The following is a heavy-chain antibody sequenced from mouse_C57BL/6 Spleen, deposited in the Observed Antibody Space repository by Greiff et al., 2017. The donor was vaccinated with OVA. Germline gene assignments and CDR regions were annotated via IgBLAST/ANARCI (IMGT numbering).Heavy chain of an antibody. Sequence: VQLQQSGPELVKPGASVKLSCKASGYTFPSYDINWVKQRPGQGLEWIGWIYPRDGSTKYNEKLKGKATLTVDTSSSTAYMELHSLTSEDSAVYFCARNLYYGSSYGDWFAYWGQGTLVTVSA. D-gene: IGHD1-1*01. CDR3: ARNLYYGSSYGDWFAY. J-gene: IGHJ3*01. CDR1: GYTFPSYD. CDR2: IYPRDGST. V-gene: IGHV1-85*01.